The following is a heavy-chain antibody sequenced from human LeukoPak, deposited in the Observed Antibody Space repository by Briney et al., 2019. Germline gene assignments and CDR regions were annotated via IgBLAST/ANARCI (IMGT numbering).Heavy chain of an antibody. D-gene: IGHD6-13*01. J-gene: IGHJ5*02. Sequence: SETLSLTCTVSGGSISSSSYYWGWIRQPPGKGLEWIGSIYYSGSTYYNPSLKSRVTISVDTSKNQFSLKLSSVTAADTAVYYCASEPQYSSSYFFDPWGQGTLVTVSS. CDR1: GGSISSSSYY. CDR2: IYYSGST. CDR3: ASEPQYSSSYFFDP. V-gene: IGHV4-39*01.